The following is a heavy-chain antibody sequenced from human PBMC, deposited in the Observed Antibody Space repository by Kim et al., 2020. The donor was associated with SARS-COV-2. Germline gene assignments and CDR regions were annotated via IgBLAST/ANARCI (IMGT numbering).Heavy chain of an antibody. CDR1: GGSVNSNNW. D-gene: IGHD3-10*01. Sequence: SETLSLTCAVSGGSVNSNNWWSWVRQSPGKGLEWIGEIYHNGGTNYNPSLKSRVSLSVDKSKNQFSLNLTSVTAADTAVYYCATAHGSVTHYNSWGQGTLVIVSS. V-gene: IGHV4-4*02. CDR3: ATAHGSVTHYNS. J-gene: IGHJ5*02. CDR2: IYHNGGT.